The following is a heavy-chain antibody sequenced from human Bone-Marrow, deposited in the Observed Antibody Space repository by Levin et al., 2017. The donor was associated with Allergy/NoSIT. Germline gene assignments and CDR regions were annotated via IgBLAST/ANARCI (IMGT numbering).Heavy chain of an antibody. V-gene: IGHV3-30*18. CDR1: GFTFSSYG. J-gene: IGHJ3*02. Sequence: GGSLRLSCAASGFTFSSYGMHWVRQAPGKGLEWVAVISYDGSNKYYADSVKGRFTISRDNSKNTLYLQMNSLRAEDTAVYYCAKCRITFGEFYAFDIWGQGTMVTVSS. CDR3: AKCRITFGEFYAFDI. CDR2: ISYDGSNK. D-gene: IGHD3-10*01.